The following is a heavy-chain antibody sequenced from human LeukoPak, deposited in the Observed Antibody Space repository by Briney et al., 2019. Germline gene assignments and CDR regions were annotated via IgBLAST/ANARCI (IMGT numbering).Heavy chain of an antibody. CDR1: GFTFSNYW. CDR3: ARVQGSSGPGIFEY. V-gene: IGHV3-7*01. D-gene: IGHD6-19*01. CDR2: IKQDGSEK. J-gene: IGHJ4*02. Sequence: GGSLGLSCAASGFTFSNYWMSWVRQAPGKGLEWVANIKQDGSEKFYVDSVKGRFTISRDNAKKSLYLQMNSLRVEDTAVYYCARVQGSSGPGIFEYWGQGTLVTVSS.